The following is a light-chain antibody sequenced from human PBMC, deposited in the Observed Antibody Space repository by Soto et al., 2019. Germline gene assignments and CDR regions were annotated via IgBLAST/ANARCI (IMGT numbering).Light chain of an antibody. CDR2: GAS. J-gene: IGKJ1*01. CDR3: QQYGSSGT. Sequence: EIVLTQSPGTLSLSPGGRATLSYRASRSVSNSFLAWYQQKPGQAPRLLIYGASSRATGIPDRFSGSGSGTDFTLTISRLEPEDFAVYYCQQYGSSGTFGQGTKVDIK. CDR1: RSVSNSF. V-gene: IGKV3-20*01.